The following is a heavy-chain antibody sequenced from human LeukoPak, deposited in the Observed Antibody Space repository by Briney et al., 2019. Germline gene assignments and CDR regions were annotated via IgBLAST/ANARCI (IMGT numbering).Heavy chain of an antibody. D-gene: IGHD3-9*01. V-gene: IGHV3-23*01. CDR3: AKGLRYFDWFQGNYFDY. CDR2: ISGSGGST. Sequence: GGSLRLSCAASGFTFSSYAMSWVRQAPGKGLEWVSAISGSGGSTYYADSVKGRFTISRDNSKNTLYLQMNSLRAEDTAVYYCAKGLRYFDWFQGNYFDYWGQGTLVTVSS. J-gene: IGHJ4*02. CDR1: GFTFSSYA.